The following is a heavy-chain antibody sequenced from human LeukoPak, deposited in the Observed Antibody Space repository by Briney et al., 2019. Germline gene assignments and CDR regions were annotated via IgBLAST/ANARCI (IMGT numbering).Heavy chain of an antibody. CDR1: GYTFTGYY. D-gene: IGHD3-22*01. J-gene: IGHJ4*02. CDR2: INPNSGGT. CDR3: ARAYDSSGYCPDY. V-gene: IGHV1-2*02. Sequence: ASVKVSCKASGYTFTGYYRHWVRQAPGQGLEWMGWINPNSGGTNYAQKFQGRVTMTRDTSISTAYMELSRLRSDDTAVYYCARAYDSSGYCPDYWGQGTLVTVSS.